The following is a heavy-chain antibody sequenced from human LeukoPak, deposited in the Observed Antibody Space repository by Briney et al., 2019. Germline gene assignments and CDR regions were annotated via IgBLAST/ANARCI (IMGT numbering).Heavy chain of an antibody. CDR3: AIGYCSGGSCPNYYGMDV. D-gene: IGHD2-15*01. CDR1: GFTFSSYG. CDR2: ISYDGSNK. Sequence: GGSLRLSCAASGFTFSSYGMHWVRQAPGKGLEWVAVISYDGSNKYYADSVKGRFTISRDNSKNTLYLQMNSLRAEDTAVYYYAIGYCSGGSCPNYYGMDVWGQGTTVTVSS. V-gene: IGHV3-30*03. J-gene: IGHJ6*02.